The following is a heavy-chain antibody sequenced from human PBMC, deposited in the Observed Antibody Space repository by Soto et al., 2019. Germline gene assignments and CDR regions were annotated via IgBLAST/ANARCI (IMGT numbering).Heavy chain of an antibody. CDR3: AKDPDRYDYVWGTYRYIDD. CDR2: ISTSGGRP. V-gene: IGHV3-23*01. CDR1: GITFSNYA. Sequence: EVQLLESGGGLVQPGGSLRLSCTASGITFSNYAMSWVRQAPRKGLEWVSSISTSGGRPYYADSVKGRFTISRDNSKNTLYLQMNSLRVEDTAVYYCAKDPDRYDYVWGTYRYIDDWGQGTLVTVSS. D-gene: IGHD3-16*02. J-gene: IGHJ4*02.